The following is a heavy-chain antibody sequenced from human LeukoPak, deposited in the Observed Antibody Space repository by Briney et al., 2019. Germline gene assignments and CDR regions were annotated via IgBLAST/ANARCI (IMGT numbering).Heavy chain of an antibody. CDR3: ERHPSRRGGSCYYWFDP. Sequence: GESLKISCKGSGYSFTSYWMGWGRQMPGKGLEGMGIIYPGTSNTRYTPSSQGHVTILADTSISTAYMQCSSLKASDTDMYYCERHPSRRGGSCYYWFDPWGQGTLVTVSS. D-gene: IGHD2-15*01. CDR1: GYSFTSYW. CDR2: IYPGTSNT. J-gene: IGHJ5*02. V-gene: IGHV5-51*01.